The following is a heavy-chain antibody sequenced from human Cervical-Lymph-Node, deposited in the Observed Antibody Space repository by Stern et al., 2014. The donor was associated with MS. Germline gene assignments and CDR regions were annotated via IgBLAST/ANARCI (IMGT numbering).Heavy chain of an antibody. J-gene: IGHJ4*02. CDR3: SRDADGYSLVFGY. CDR2: IHNSGTT. V-gene: IGHV4-30-4*01. CDR1: GGSISSSEYY. D-gene: IGHD5-24*01. Sequence: QVQLVESGPGLVKPSQTLSLTCAVSGGSISSSEYYWRWIRPSPGKGLEWIGYIHNSGTTYYNPSLKSRVTISVDTSKNQFSLKLRSVTAADTAVYYCSRDADGYSLVFGYWGRGTLVTVSS.